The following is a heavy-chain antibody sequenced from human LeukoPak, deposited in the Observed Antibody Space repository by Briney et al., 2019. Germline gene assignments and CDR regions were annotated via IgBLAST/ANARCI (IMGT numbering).Heavy chain of an antibody. CDR2: ISGSGGST. J-gene: IGHJ4*02. CDR1: GFTFGSYA. CDR3: AKDRKGELAAGLFDY. V-gene: IGHV3-23*01. D-gene: IGHD3-16*01. Sequence: PGGSLRLSCAASGFTFGSYAMSWVRQAPGKGLEWVSTISGSGGSTYYADSVKGRFTISRDNSKNTLYLQMNSLRAEDTAVYYCAKDRKGELAAGLFDYWGQGTLVTVSS.